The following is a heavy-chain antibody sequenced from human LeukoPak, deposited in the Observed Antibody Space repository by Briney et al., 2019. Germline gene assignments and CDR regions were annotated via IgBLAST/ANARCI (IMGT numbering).Heavy chain of an antibody. CDR2: ISGSGGST. CDR3: AKGIAAAGTGLDY. V-gene: IGHV3-23*01. CDR1: GFTFSSYG. D-gene: IGHD6-13*01. J-gene: IGHJ4*02. Sequence: GGSLRLSCAASGFTFSSYGMSWVRQAPGKGLEWVSAISGSGGSTYYADSVKGRFTISRDNSKNTLYLQMNSLRAEDTAVYYCAKGIAAAGTGLDYWGQGTLVTVSS.